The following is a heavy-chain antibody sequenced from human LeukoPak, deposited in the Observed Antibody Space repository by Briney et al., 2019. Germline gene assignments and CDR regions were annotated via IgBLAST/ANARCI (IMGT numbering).Heavy chain of an antibody. V-gene: IGHV4-34*01. D-gene: IGHD1-7*01. CDR2: INHSGST. CDR1: GGSFSGYY. J-gene: IGHJ4*02. CDR3: ASVDELELRVLDY. Sequence: SKTLSLTCAVYGGSFSGYYWSWIRQPPGKGLEWIGEINHSGSTNYNPSPKSRVTISVDTSKNQFSLKLSSVTAADTAVYYCASVDELELRVLDYWGQGTLVAVSS.